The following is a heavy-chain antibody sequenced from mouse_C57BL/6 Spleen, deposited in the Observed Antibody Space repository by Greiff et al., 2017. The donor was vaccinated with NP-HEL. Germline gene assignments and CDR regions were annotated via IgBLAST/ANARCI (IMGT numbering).Heavy chain of an antibody. CDR1: GYTFTSYW. CDR3: AGGNCFDY. J-gene: IGHJ2*01. D-gene: IGHD2-1*01. Sequence: QVQLQQPGAELVMPGASVKLSCKASGYTFTSYWMHWVKQRPGQGLEWIGEIDPSDSYTNYNQKFKGKSTLTVDKSSSTAYMQLSSLTSEDSAVYYCAGGNCFDYWGQGTTLTVSS. CDR2: IDPSDSYT. V-gene: IGHV1-69*01.